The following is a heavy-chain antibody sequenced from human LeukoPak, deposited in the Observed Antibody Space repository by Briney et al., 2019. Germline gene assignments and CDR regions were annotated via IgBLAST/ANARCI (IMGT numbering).Heavy chain of an antibody. J-gene: IGHJ6*03. Sequence: SETLSLTCTVSGGSIIGYYWSWIRQPPGKGLEWIGYIYYSVNTNYNPSLKSRVTIVGDTSKNQFSLKLSSVTAADTAVYYCARQQRDYGDYVPRYMDVWGKGNTLTVSS. D-gene: IGHD4-17*01. CDR1: GGSIIGYY. V-gene: IGHV4-59*08. CDR2: IYYSVNT. CDR3: ARQQRDYGDYVPRYMDV.